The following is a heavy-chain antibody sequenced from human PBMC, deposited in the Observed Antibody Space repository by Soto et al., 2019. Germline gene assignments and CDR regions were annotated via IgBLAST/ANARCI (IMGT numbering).Heavy chain of an antibody. CDR3: ARGSGYSYGFYYYCMDG. CDR1: RFMFSSHW. J-gene: IGHJ6*02. CDR2: INSDGSTT. D-gene: IGHD5-18*01. V-gene: IGHV3-74*01. Sequence: EVQLVESGGGLVQPGGSLRLSCAASRFMFSSHWMHWVRQAPGKGLVWVSRINSDGSTTTYADSVEGRFTTSRDNARNTLYLHMNSLRAEDTAVYYCARGSGYSYGFYYYCMDGWGQGTTVTVSS.